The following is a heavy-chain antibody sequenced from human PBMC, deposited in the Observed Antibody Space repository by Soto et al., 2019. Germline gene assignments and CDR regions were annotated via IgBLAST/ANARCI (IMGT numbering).Heavy chain of an antibody. J-gene: IGHJ5*02. CDR3: ARGPGSTFGP. CDR2: FDPEDGET. D-gene: IGHD2-2*01. CDR1: GYTLTELS. Sequence: VKVSCKVSGYTLTELSMHWVRQAPGKWLEWMGGFDPEDGETIYAQKFQCRVTITADEYTSSAYMELSSPRPEHTPVYYCARGPGSTFGPLNQGHLVVAAS. V-gene: IGHV1-24*01.